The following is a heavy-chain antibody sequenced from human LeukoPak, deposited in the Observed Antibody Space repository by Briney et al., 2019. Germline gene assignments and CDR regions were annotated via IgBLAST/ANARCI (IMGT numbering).Heavy chain of an antibody. CDR2: ISYDGSNK. CDR1: GFTFSSYG. CDR3: AKDQTDY. J-gene: IGHJ4*02. Sequence: GGSLRLSCAASGFTFSSYGMHWVRQAPGKGLEWVAVISYDGSNKYYADSVKGRFTISRDNSKNTLYLQMNSLRAEDTAVYYCAKDQTDYWGQGTLVTVSS. V-gene: IGHV3-30*18.